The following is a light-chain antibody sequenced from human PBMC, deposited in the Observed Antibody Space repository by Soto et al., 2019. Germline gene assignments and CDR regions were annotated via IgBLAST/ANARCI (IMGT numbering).Light chain of an antibody. CDR1: QSINSN. V-gene: IGKV3-15*01. CDR3: HQYDNWFPFT. Sequence: EIVMTQSPATLSVSPGERVTLSCRASQSINSNLGWYQQKPGQAPRLLIYGASTRATGIPARFSGSGSGTEFTLTISSLHSKDSAVYYCHQYDNWFPFTFGQGTRLEIK. CDR2: GAS. J-gene: IGKJ5*01.